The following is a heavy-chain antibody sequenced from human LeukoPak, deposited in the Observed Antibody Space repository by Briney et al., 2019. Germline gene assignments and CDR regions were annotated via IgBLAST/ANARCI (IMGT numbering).Heavy chain of an antibody. Sequence: PGGSLRLSCAASGFTFSSYEMNWVRQAPGKGLEWVSYISSSGSTIYYADSVKGRFTISRDNAKNSLYLQMNSLSAEDTAVYYCVTAYYYEGGAFDYWGQGTLVTVSS. D-gene: IGHD3-22*01. CDR1: GFTFSSYE. V-gene: IGHV3-48*03. J-gene: IGHJ4*02. CDR2: ISSSGSTI. CDR3: VTAYYYEGGAFDY.